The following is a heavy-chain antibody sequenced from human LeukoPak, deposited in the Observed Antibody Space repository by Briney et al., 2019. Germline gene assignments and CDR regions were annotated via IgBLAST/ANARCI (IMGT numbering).Heavy chain of an antibody. V-gene: IGHV4-59*08. CDR1: GGSLSSYY. Sequence: SETLSLTCTVSGGSLSSYYWSWIRQPPRKGLEWVGYIYYSGSTNYNPSLKSRVTISVDTSKNQFSLKLSSVTAADTAVYYCAASVFRGSTRTDYWGQGTLVTVSS. J-gene: IGHJ4*02. CDR2: IYYSGST. D-gene: IGHD1-26*01. CDR3: AASVFRGSTRTDY.